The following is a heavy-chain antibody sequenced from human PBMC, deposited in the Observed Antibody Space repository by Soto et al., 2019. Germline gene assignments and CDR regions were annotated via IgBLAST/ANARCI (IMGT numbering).Heavy chain of an antibody. Sequence: QVQLQESGPGLVKPSQTLSLTCTVSGGSITSSGYYWSWIRQHPGEGLEWIWFTSNSGSTSYNPSLKSRVTISVDTSSNKFSLNLKSVTAADTAVYYCARGGGSTKVDYWGQGTLVTVSP. J-gene: IGHJ4*02. CDR1: GGSITSSGYY. V-gene: IGHV4-31*03. D-gene: IGHD2-2*01. CDR2: TSNSGST. CDR3: ARGGGSTKVDY.